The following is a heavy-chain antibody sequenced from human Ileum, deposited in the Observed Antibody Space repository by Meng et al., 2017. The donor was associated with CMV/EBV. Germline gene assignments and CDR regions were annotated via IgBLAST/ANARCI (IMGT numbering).Heavy chain of an antibody. CDR1: GGSFSEYH. Sequence: QGQLQQVGAGLLKPSETLSLMCAVYGGSFSEYHWSWIRQPPGKGLEWIGEINHGGSSNYNPSLKSRVTISVDRSRNQVSLKLTSVTAADTAVYYCARASPQRRFLSYWGQGTLVTVSS. V-gene: IGHV4-34*01. D-gene: IGHD3-3*01. J-gene: IGHJ4*02. CDR2: INHGGSS. CDR3: ARASPQRRFLSY.